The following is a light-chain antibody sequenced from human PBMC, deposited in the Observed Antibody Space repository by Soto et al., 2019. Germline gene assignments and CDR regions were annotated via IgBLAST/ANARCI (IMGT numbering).Light chain of an antibody. J-gene: IGLJ2*01. CDR2: EVS. Sequence: QSVLTQPPSASGSPGQSVTISCTGTSSDVGGYNYVSWYQQHPGKAPKLMIYEVSKRPSGVPDRFSGSKSGNTASLTVSGLQVEDQADYYCSSFEASNNLLFGGGAKLTVL. CDR1: SSDVGGYNY. CDR3: SSFEASNNLL. V-gene: IGLV2-8*01.